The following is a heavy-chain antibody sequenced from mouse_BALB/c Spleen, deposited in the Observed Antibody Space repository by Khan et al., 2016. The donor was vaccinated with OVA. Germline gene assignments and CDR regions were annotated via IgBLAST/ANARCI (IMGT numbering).Heavy chain of an antibody. CDR3: ARSRGNVLLDL. V-gene: IGHV9-1*02. CDR1: GYTFTDYG. J-gene: IGHJ2*01. Sequence: QIQLVQSGPELKKPGETVRISCKASGYTFTDYGMNWVKQAPGKGLKWMGWINTYTGESTYADEFKGRFAFSLETSASTAHLQINNLKNDDMATYFCARSRGNVLLDLWGQGTTLTVSS. D-gene: IGHD2-1*01. CDR2: INTYTGES.